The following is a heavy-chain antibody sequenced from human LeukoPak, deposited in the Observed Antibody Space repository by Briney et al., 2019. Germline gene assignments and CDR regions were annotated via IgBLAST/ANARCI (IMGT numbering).Heavy chain of an antibody. Sequence: SETLSLTCTVSGGSISSGDCYWSWIRQPPGKGLEWIGYIYYSGSTYYNPSLKSRVTISVDTSKNQFSLKLSSVTAADTAVYYCARVESVNYFDYWGQGILVTVSS. J-gene: IGHJ4*02. CDR3: ARVESVNYFDY. V-gene: IGHV4-30-4*01. CDR2: IYYSGST. D-gene: IGHD4-23*01. CDR1: GGSISSGDCY.